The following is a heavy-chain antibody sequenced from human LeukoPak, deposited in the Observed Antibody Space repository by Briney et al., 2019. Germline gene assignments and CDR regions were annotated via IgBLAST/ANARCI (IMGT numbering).Heavy chain of an antibody. CDR2: IIPIFGTA. J-gene: IGHJ6*03. V-gene: IGHV1-69*13. CDR1: GGTFSSYA. CDR3: ARASGIAAANEDYYYMDV. D-gene: IGHD6-25*01. Sequence: SVKVSCKASGGTFSSYAISWVRQAPGQGLEWMGGIIPIFGTANYAQKFQGRVTITADESTSTAYMELSSLRSEDTAVYYCARASGIAAANEDYYYMDVWGKGTTVTISS.